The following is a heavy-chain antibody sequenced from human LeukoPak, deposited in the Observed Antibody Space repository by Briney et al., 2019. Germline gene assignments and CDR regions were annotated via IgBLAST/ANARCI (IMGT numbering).Heavy chain of an antibody. D-gene: IGHD4-17*01. J-gene: IGHJ5*02. V-gene: IGHV4-59*12. CDR2: IYYSGST. CDR1: GGSISSYY. CDR3: ARGPLTVTRGFDP. Sequence: SETLSLTCTVSGGSISSYYWSWIRQPPGKGLEWIGYIYYSGSTKYNPSLKTRVTMSVDTSKNQFSLKLSSVTAADTAVYYCARGPLTVTRGFDPWGQGTLVTVSS.